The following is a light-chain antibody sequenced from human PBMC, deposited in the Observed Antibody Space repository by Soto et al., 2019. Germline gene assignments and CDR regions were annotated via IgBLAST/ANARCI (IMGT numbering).Light chain of an antibody. Sequence: QSALTQPASVSGSPGQSITISCTGTSSDVGGYNYVSWYQQHPGEAPKLIIYEVSNRPSGVSNRFSGSKSGDTASLTISGLHAEDEADYYCSSYTSSSTLDVFGTGTKLTVL. CDR3: SSYTSSSTLDV. J-gene: IGLJ1*01. CDR2: EVS. V-gene: IGLV2-14*01. CDR1: SSDVGGYNY.